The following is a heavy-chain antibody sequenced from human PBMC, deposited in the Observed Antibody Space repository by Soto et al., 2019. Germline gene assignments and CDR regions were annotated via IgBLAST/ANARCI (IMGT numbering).Heavy chain of an antibody. Sequence: GESLKISCKGSGYSFTSYWIDWVRQMPGEGLEWMGIIYPGDSDTGYSPSFQGQVTISADKSINSVYLQWSSLKASDTATYYCARLGFNYDFLSGYYNVHHYYGIDVWGQGTTVTVSS. CDR1: GYSFTSYW. CDR3: ARLGFNYDFLSGYYNVHHYYGIDV. CDR2: IYPGDSDT. J-gene: IGHJ6*02. V-gene: IGHV5-51*01. D-gene: IGHD3-3*01.